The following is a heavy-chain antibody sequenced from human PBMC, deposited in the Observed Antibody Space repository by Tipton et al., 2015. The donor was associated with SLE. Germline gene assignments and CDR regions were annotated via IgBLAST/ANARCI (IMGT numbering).Heavy chain of an antibody. CDR2: IYHSGST. D-gene: IGHD3-16*01. J-gene: IGHJ4*02. CDR3: ARFMISVGFDY. Sequence: TLSLTCTVSAVPITSSSYYWAWIRQPPGKGLEWIGTIYHSGSTYYNPSLKSRVTISVDTSKNQFSLKLRSVTAADTAVYYCARFMISVGFDYWGQGTLVTVSS. CDR1: AVPITSSSYY. V-gene: IGHV4-39*01.